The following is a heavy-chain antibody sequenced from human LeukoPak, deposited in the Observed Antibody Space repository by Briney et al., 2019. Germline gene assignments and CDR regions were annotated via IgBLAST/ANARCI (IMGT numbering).Heavy chain of an antibody. CDR3: AREVVAYDSSGLSLGY. V-gene: IGHV1-2*02. CDR2: INPNSGGT. CDR1: GYTFTGYY. D-gene: IGHD3-22*01. J-gene: IGHJ4*02. Sequence: ASVKVSCKASGYTFTGYYMHWVRQAPGQGLEWIGWINPNSGGTNYAQKFQGRVTMTRDTSISTAYMELSRLRSDDTAVYYCAREVVAYDSSGLSLGYWGRGTLVTVSS.